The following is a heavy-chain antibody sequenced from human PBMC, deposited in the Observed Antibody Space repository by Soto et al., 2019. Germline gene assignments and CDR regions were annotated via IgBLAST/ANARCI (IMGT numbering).Heavy chain of an antibody. J-gene: IGHJ5*02. V-gene: IGHV4-39*01. CDR3: ARTPDYYGSGSYLNWFDP. Sequence: QLQLQESGPGLVKPSETLSLTCTVSGGSISSSSYYWGWIRQPPGKGLEWIGSIYYSGSTYYNPSLRSRVTIYVDTSKNQFSLKLSSVTAADTAVYYCARTPDYYGSGSYLNWFDPWGQGTLVTVSS. CDR2: IYYSGST. D-gene: IGHD3-10*01. CDR1: GGSISSSSYY.